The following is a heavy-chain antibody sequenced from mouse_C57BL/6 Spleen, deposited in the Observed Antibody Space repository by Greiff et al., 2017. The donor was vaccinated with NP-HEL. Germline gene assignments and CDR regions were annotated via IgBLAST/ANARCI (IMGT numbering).Heavy chain of an antibody. CDR1: GYTFTSYW. V-gene: IGHV1-53*01. CDR2: INPSNGGT. CDR3: VPLFYYGSRMDY. Sequence: QVQLQQPGTELVKPGASVKLSCTASGYTFTSYWMHWVKQRPGQGLEWIGNINPSNGGTNYNEKFKSKATLTVDKSSSTAYMKLSSLTSEDSAVYYCVPLFYYGSRMDYWGQGTSVTVSS. D-gene: IGHD1-1*01. J-gene: IGHJ4*01.